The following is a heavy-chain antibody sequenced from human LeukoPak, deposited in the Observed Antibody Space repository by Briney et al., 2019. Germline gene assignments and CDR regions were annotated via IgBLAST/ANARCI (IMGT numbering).Heavy chain of an antibody. D-gene: IGHD2-2*01. CDR2: ISGSRNKT. V-gene: IGHV3-23*01. CDR3: AKVYCSSTTCSLLHFDY. J-gene: IGHJ4*02. Sequence: PGGSLRLSCAASGFTFSSYAMSWVRQAPGKGLEWVSSISGSRNKTYCADSVKGRFTISRDNSKNTLYLQMNSLRAEDTAVYYCAKVYCSSTTCSLLHFDYWGQGTLVTVSS. CDR1: GFTFSSYA.